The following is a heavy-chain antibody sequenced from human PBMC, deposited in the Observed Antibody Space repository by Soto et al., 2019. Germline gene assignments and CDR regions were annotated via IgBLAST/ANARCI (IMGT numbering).Heavy chain of an antibody. J-gene: IGHJ4*02. CDR3: ARASWDSNYVGGEDFDY. CDR1: GFTFSSYS. Sequence: GGSLRLSCAASGFTFSSYSMNWVRQAPGKGLEWVSSISSSSSYIYYADSVKGRFTISRDNAKNSLYLQMNGLRAEDTAVYYCARASWDSNYVGGEDFDYWGQGTLVTVSS. V-gene: IGHV3-21*01. D-gene: IGHD4-4*01. CDR2: ISSSSSYI.